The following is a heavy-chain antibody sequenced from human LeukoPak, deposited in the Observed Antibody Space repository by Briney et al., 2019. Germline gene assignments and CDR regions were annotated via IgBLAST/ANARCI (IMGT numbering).Heavy chain of an antibody. CDR3: ARGHGGAFDI. D-gene: IGHD4-23*01. CDR1: GYTFTTYD. Sequence: ASVKVSCKASGYTFTTYDINWVRQATGQGLEWMGWMHPNSANTGYAQKFQGRVTMTRNTSIRTAYLELSSLRSDDTAMYYCARGHGGAFDIWGQGTMVTVSP. CDR2: MHPNSANT. J-gene: IGHJ3*02. V-gene: IGHV1-8*01.